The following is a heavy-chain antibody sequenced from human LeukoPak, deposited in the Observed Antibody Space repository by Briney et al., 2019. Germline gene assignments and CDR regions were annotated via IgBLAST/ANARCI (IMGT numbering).Heavy chain of an antibody. Sequence: GGSLRLSCAASGFTFSSYWMHWVRQAPGKGLVWVSRINSDGSSTSYADSVKGRFTISRDNAKNTLYLQMNSLRAEDTAVYYCATSTMIRGLGAFDIWGQGTMVTVSS. CDR2: INSDGSST. CDR3: ATSTMIRGLGAFDI. CDR1: GFTFSSYW. D-gene: IGHD3-22*01. J-gene: IGHJ3*02. V-gene: IGHV3-74*01.